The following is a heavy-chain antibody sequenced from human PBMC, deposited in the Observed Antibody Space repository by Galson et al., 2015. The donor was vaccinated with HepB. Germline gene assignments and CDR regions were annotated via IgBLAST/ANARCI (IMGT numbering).Heavy chain of an antibody. CDR3: ARASASDIDS. CDR1: GFSFSSYW. Sequence: SLRLSCAASGFSFSSYWMTWVRQAPGKGLEWVANIKEDGSEKYYVDSVKGRFTISRDNAKNSLFLQMNSLGPGDTAVYYCARASASDIDSWGQGTLVTVSS. V-gene: IGHV3-7*03. J-gene: IGHJ4*02. CDR2: IKEDGSEK.